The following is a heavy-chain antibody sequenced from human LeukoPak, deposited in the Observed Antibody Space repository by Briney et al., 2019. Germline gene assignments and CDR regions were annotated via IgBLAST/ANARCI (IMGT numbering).Heavy chain of an antibody. CDR2: IKQGGSEK. Sequence: GGSLRLSCAASGFTFSSYGMSWVRQAPGKGLEWVANIKQGGSEKYYVDSVKGRFTISRDNAKNSLYLQMNSLRAEDTAVYYCARRIVVVPAAILLGDSRQPLNWLDPWGQGTLVTVSS. V-gene: IGHV3-7*01. J-gene: IGHJ5*02. CDR3: ARRIVVVPAAILLGDSRQPLNWLDP. D-gene: IGHD2-2*02. CDR1: GFTFSSYG.